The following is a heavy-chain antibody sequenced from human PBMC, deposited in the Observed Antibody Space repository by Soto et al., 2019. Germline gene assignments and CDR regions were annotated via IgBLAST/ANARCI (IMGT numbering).Heavy chain of an antibody. J-gene: IGHJ4*02. CDR2: IYSGGST. CDR3: TTGGAITMVRGVITSVGY. D-gene: IGHD3-10*01. Sequence: EVQLVESGGGLIQPGGSLRLSCAASGFTVSSNYMSWVRQAPGKGLEWVSVIYSGGSTYYADSVKGRFTISRDNSKNTRYLQMNSLGAEDTAVYYCTTGGAITMVRGVITSVGYRGQGTLVTVSS. CDR1: GFTVSSNY. V-gene: IGHV3-53*01.